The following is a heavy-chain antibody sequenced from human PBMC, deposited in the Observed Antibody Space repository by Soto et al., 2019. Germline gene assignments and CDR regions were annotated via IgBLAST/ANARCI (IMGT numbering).Heavy chain of an antibody. V-gene: IGHV4-59*01. CDR2: ICYSGST. CDR3: ARDLDSSGYHRD. CDR1: GGSISSYY. J-gene: IGHJ4*02. D-gene: IGHD3-22*01. Sequence: PSETLSLTCTVSGGSISSYYWSWIRQPPGKGLEWIGYICYSGSTNYNPSLKSRVTISVDTSKNQFSLKLSSVTAADTAVYYCARDLDSSGYHRDWGQGTLVTVSS.